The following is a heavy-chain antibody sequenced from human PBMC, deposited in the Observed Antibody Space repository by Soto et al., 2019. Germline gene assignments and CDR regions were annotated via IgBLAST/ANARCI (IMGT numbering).Heavy chain of an antibody. D-gene: IGHD6-13*01. Sequence: GGSLRLSCAASGFTFSSYGMHWVRQAPGKGLEWVAVIWYDGSNKYYADSVKGRFTISRDNSKNTLYLQMNSLRAEDTAVYYCARDQLYSSSWSDYWGQGTLVTVSS. V-gene: IGHV3-33*01. CDR2: IWYDGSNK. J-gene: IGHJ4*02. CDR1: GFTFSSYG. CDR3: ARDQLYSSSWSDY.